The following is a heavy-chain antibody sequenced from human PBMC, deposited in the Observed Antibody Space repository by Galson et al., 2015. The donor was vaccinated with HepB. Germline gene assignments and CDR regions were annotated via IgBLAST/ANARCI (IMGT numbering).Heavy chain of an antibody. CDR3: AKEVAAAGTFDY. Sequence: SLRLSCAASGFTFSDYYMSWIRQAPGKGLEWVAVISYDGSNKYYADSVKGRFTISRDNSKNTLYLQMNSLRAEDTAVYYCAKEVAAAGTFDYWGQGTLVTVSS. D-gene: IGHD6-13*01. J-gene: IGHJ4*02. V-gene: IGHV3-30*18. CDR2: ISYDGSNK. CDR1: GFTFSDYY.